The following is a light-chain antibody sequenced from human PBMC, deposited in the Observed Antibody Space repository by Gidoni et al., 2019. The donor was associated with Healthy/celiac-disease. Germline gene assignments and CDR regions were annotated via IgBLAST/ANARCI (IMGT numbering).Light chain of an antibody. Sequence: DIQWTQSPSFLSASVGDRVTITCRASQGISSYLAWYQQKPGKAPKLLIYAASTLQSGVPSRFSGSGSGTEFTLTISSLQPEDFATYYCQPLNSYPLTFGGGTKVEIK. V-gene: IGKV1-9*01. CDR3: QPLNSYPLT. J-gene: IGKJ4*01. CDR1: QGISSY. CDR2: AAS.